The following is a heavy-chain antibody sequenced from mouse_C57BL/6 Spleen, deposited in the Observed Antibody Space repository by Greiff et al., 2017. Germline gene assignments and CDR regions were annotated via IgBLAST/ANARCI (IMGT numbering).Heavy chain of an antibody. CDR2: ISSGGSYT. J-gene: IGHJ4*01. CDR1: GFTFSSYA. V-gene: IGHV5-6*01. CDR3: ARGITRAMDY. Sequence: EVQLVESGGGLVKPGGSLKLSCAASGFTFSSYAMSWVRQTPEKRLEWVATISSGGSYTYYPDSVKGRFTISRDNAKNTLYLQMSSLKSEDTAMYYCARGITRAMDYWGQGTSVTVSS. D-gene: IGHD2-4*01.